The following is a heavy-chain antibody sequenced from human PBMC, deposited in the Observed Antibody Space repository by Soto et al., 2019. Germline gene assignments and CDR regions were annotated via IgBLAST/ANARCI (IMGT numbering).Heavy chain of an antibody. CDR3: ARDSGILGNWAYFFDY. V-gene: IGHV1-18*01. D-gene: IGHD7-27*01. CDR1: GYTFTDFG. J-gene: IGHJ4*02. CDR2: ISAYNSDT. Sequence: QGQLVQSGAEVKKPGASVKVSCKASGYTFTDFGISWVRQAPGQGLEWMGWISAYNSDTNYAQKVQGRVTMTTDTSTSTAYIELRNLTSVDTAVYYCARDSGILGNWAYFFDYWGQGTLVTVSS.